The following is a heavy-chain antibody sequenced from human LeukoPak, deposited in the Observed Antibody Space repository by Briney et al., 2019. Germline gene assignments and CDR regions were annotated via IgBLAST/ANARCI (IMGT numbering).Heavy chain of an antibody. Sequence: GGSLRLSCAASGFTFSSYSMNWVRQAPGKGLEWVSSISSSSSYIYYADSVKGRFTISRDNAKNSLYLQMNSLRAEDTAVYYCARDLPYSGYVRDDYWGQGTLVTVSS. CDR1: GFTFSSYS. J-gene: IGHJ4*02. D-gene: IGHD5-12*01. CDR3: ARDLPYSGYVRDDY. CDR2: ISSSSSYI. V-gene: IGHV3-21*01.